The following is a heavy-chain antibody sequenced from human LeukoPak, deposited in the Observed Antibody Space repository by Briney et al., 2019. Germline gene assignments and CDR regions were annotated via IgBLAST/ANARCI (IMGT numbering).Heavy chain of an antibody. V-gene: IGHV4-31*03. Sequence: SETLSLTCTVSGGSISSGGYYWSWIRQHPGKGLEWIGYIYYSGSTYYNPSLKSRVTISVDTSKNQFSLKLSSVTAADTAVYYCATRRGIAAAGTFDYWGQGTLVTVSS. D-gene: IGHD6-13*01. CDR1: GGSISSGGYY. J-gene: IGHJ4*02. CDR3: ATRRGIAAAGTFDY. CDR2: IYYSGST.